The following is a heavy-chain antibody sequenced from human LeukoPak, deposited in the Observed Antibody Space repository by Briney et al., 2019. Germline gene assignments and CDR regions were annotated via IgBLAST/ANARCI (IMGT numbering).Heavy chain of an antibody. CDR3: ARDSPPQRRGNYFDY. J-gene: IGHJ4*02. V-gene: IGHV4-39*07. CDR2: IYYSGST. D-gene: IGHD2-2*01. CDR1: GGSISSSSYY. Sequence: SETLSLTCTVSGGSISSSSYYWGWIRQPPGKGLEWIGSIYYSGSTYYNPSLKSRVTISVDTSKNQFSLKLSSVTAADTAVYYCARDSPPQRRGNYFDYWGQGTLVTVSS.